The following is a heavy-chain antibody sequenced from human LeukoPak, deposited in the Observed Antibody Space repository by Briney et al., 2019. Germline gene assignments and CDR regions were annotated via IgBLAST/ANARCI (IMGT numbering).Heavy chain of an antibody. V-gene: IGHV1-69*06. CDR1: GGTFSSYA. Sequence: GASVKVSCKASGGTFSSYAISWVRQAPGQGLEWMGGIIPIFGTANYAQKFQGRVTITADKSTSTAYMELSSLRSEDTAVYYCARERYCSGGSCYGGLQHWGQGTLVTVSS. CDR2: IIPIFGTA. J-gene: IGHJ1*01. D-gene: IGHD2-15*01. CDR3: ARERYCSGGSCYGGLQH.